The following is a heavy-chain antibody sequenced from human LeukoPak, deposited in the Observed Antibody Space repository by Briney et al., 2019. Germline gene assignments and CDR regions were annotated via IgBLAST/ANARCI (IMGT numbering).Heavy chain of an antibody. CDR3: ARRPYYYDSSGYRDY. D-gene: IGHD3-22*01. J-gene: IGHJ4*02. Sequence: SETLSLTCVVSGGSIITNDYWWGWIRQPPGKGLEWIGSIYHSGSTYYNPSLKSRVTISVDTSKNQFSLKLSSVTAADTAVYYCARRPYYYDSSGYRDYWGQGTLVTVSS. CDR1: GGSIITNDYW. V-gene: IGHV4-39*07. CDR2: IYHSGST.